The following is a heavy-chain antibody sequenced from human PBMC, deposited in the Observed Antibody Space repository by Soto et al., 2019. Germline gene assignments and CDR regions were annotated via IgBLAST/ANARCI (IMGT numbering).Heavy chain of an antibody. CDR3: ARVGRKGYTQPQYYYYYGMDV. CDR1: GFTFSSYA. Sequence: GGSLRLSCAASGFTFSSYAMHWVRQAPGKELEWVAVISYDGSNKYYADSVKGRFTISRDNTKNTLYLQMNSLRAEDTAVYYCARVGRKGYTQPQYYYYYGMDVWGQGTTVTVSS. D-gene: IGHD5-18*01. V-gene: IGHV3-30-3*01. CDR2: ISYDGSNK. J-gene: IGHJ6*02.